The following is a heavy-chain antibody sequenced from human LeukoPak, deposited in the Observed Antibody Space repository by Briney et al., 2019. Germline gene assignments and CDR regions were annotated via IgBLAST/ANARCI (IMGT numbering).Heavy chain of an antibody. CDR3: ARRDTTGSIDY. D-gene: IGHD6-19*01. V-gene: IGHV5-51*01. CDR1: GYRFASYW. Sequence: GGSLRLSCKGSGYRFASYWIGWVRQMPGKGLEWMGFIYPGDSHTRYSPSFQGQVTISADKSISTAYLQWSSLKASDTAMYFCARRDTTGSIDYWGQGTLVTVSS. J-gene: IGHJ4*02. CDR2: IYPGDSHT.